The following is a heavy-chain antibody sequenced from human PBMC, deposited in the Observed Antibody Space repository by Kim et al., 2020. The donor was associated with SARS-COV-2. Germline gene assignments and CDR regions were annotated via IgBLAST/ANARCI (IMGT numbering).Heavy chain of an antibody. CDR1: GFTFSNYW. V-gene: IGHV3-74*01. D-gene: IGHD2-2*02. CDR2: VNVDGTNT. J-gene: IGHJ3*02. CDR3: AREYTTSSTRAFDI. Sequence: GGSLRLSCEASGFTFSNYWMHWVRQVPGKGLAWVSRVNVDGTNTNYADSVKGRFTVSRDSAKNTLYLQMNILRAEDTAVYFCAREYTTSSTRAFDIWGQGTLVTVSS.